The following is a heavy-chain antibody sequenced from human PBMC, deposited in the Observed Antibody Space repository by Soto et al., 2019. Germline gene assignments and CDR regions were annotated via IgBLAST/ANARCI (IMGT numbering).Heavy chain of an antibody. D-gene: IGHD3-16*01. CDR2: INPNSGDT. CDR3: ARARGDYYYGMDV. J-gene: IGHJ6*02. CDR1: GHTFTAYY. Sequence: ASVKVSCKVSGHTFTAYYIHWVRQAPGQGLEWMGWINPNSGDTNYAQKFQGRVTMTRDTSARTVYMELSRLRSDDTAVYYCARARGDYYYGMDVWGQGTTVTVSS. V-gene: IGHV1-2*02.